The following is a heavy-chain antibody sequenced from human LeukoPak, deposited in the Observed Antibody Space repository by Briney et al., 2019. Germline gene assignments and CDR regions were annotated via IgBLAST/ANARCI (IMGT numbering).Heavy chain of an antibody. D-gene: IGHD3-22*01. J-gene: IGHJ4*02. CDR2: ISGSGSII. CDR3: VRTYSSGYSFDS. V-gene: IGHV3-48*03. Sequence: PGGSLRLSCAAPGATFSSDEMNWVRQAPGKGLEWVSYISGSGSIIYYADSVKGRFTISRDNAKRSLYLQMNSLRAEDTAVYYCVRTYSSGYSFDSWGQGTLVTVSS. CDR1: GATFSSDE.